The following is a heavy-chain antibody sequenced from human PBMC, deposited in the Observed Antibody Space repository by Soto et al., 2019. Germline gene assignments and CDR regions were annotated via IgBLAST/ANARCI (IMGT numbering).Heavy chain of an antibody. J-gene: IGHJ1*01. CDR1: GGTFSSYA. CDR2: IIPIFGTA. Sequence: SVKVSCKASGGTFSSYAISWVRQAPGQGLEWMGGIIPIFGTANYAQKFQGRVTITADESTSTAYMELSSLRSEDTAVYYCARDDSVAAAGRDEYFQHWGQGTLVIVSS. CDR3: ARDDSVAAAGRDEYFQH. V-gene: IGHV1-69*13. D-gene: IGHD6-13*01.